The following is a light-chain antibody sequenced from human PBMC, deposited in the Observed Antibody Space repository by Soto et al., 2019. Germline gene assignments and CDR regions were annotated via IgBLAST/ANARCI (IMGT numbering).Light chain of an antibody. Sequence: EIVLTQSPGTLSLSPGERATLSCRASRSVSSRYLAWYQQKAGQAPRLLISGASSRATGIPDRFSGSGSGTDFTLIISRLDPEDFAMYYCHQYGYSPNTFGQGTKVEIK. V-gene: IGKV3-20*01. CDR1: RSVSSRY. J-gene: IGKJ2*01. CDR3: HQYGYSPNT. CDR2: GAS.